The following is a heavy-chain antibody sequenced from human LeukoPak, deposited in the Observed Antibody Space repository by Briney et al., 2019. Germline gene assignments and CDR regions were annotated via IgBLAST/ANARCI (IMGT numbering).Heavy chain of an antibody. J-gene: IGHJ6*03. CDR2: INPTGGST. Sequence: ASVKVSCKASGYTFTGYYMHWVRQAPGQGLEWMGIINPTGGSTTYAQKFQGRVTMTRDTSTSTVYMELSSLRSEDTAVYYCARGGPYCGGDCYFPGLGGDYYYYYMDVWGKGTTVTISS. D-gene: IGHD2-21*02. V-gene: IGHV1-46*01. CDR1: GYTFTGYY. CDR3: ARGGPYCGGDCYFPGLGGDYYYYYMDV.